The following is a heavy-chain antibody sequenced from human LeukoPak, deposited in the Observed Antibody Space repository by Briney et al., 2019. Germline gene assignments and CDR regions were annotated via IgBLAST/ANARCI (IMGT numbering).Heavy chain of an antibody. CDR1: GLTFSSYG. Sequence: GGSLRLSCAASGLTFSSYGMHWVRQAPGKGLEWVAFIRYDGSNKYYADSVKGRFTISRDNSKNTLYLQMNSLRAQDTAVYYWAKDSGATDDYWGQGTLVTVSS. V-gene: IGHV3-30*02. CDR2: IRYDGSNK. CDR3: AKDSGATDDY. J-gene: IGHJ4*02. D-gene: IGHD1-26*01.